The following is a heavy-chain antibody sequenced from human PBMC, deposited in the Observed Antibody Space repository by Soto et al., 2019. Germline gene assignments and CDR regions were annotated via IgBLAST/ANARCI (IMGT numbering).Heavy chain of an antibody. CDR2: IIPVYVTA. V-gene: IGHV1-69*01. CDR3: ARDHYDTSGYYYRFDD. J-gene: IGHJ4*02. D-gene: IGHD3-22*01. Sequence: QVQLVQSGAEVKKPGSSVKVSCKASGDTFSTNTITWVRQAPGQGLEWMGEIIPVYVTANYAQKFQGRVTITADESTSTADMEVSGLRSEDTAVYYCARDHYDTSGYYYRFDDWGQGTLVTVSS. CDR1: GDTFSTNT.